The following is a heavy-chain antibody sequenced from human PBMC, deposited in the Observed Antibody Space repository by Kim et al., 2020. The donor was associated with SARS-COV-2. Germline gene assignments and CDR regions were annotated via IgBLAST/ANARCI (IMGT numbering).Heavy chain of an antibody. D-gene: IGHD2-21*02. Sequence: GGSLRLSCAASGFTFSTYGMHWVRQAPGKGLEWVAVIWYGGDNKYYADSVKGRFTIARDNTKKMLYLQMNSLREDDTAVYYCARDVTSGYVRPTYCGGDCYFDSWGQGTLVTVSS. CDR1: GFTFSTYG. CDR2: IWYGGDNK. J-gene: IGHJ4*02. CDR3: ARDVTSGYVRPTYCGGDCYFDS. V-gene: IGHV3-33*01.